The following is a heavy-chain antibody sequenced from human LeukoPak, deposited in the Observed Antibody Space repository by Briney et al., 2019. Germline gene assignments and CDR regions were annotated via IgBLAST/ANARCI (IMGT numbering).Heavy chain of an antibody. CDR2: IIPIFGTA. CDR3: ARGREAAAGTGNWFDP. D-gene: IGHD6-13*01. CDR1: GGTFSSYA. Sequence: SVTVSCAASGGTFSSYAISWVRQAPGQGLEWMGGIIPIFGTANYAQKFQGRVTIAADESTSTAYMELSSLRSEDTAVYYCARGREAAAGTGNWFDPWGQGTLVTVSS. J-gene: IGHJ5*02. V-gene: IGHV1-69*13.